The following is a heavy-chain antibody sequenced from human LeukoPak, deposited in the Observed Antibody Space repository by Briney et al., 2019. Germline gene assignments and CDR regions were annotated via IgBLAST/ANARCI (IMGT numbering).Heavy chain of an antibody. Sequence: SETLSLTCTVSGGSISSSGYYWGWIRQPPGKGLECIGIMSYSGSTYYNPSLKSRVTMSVDTSKNHFSLKLSSVTAADTAVYYCARQIYYDRSGYFYFNWGQGTLVTVSS. CDR3: ARQIYYDRSGYFYFN. CDR2: MSYSGST. D-gene: IGHD3-22*01. CDR1: GGSISSSGYY. V-gene: IGHV4-39*01. J-gene: IGHJ4*02.